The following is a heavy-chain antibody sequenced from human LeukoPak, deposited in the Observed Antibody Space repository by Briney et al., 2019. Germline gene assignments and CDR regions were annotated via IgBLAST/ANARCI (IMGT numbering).Heavy chain of an antibody. D-gene: IGHD2-2*01. CDR2: ISGGGGST. CDR3: ARGNIVVVPAAYSY. J-gene: IGHJ4*02. V-gene: IGHV3-23*01. CDR1: GFTFTSHS. Sequence: GGSLRLSCAASGFTFTSHSMSWVRQAPGKGLEWVSTISGGGGSTYYADSVKGRFTVSRDNSKNTLYLLMNSLRAEDTAVYYCARGNIVVVPAAYSYWGQGTLVTVSS.